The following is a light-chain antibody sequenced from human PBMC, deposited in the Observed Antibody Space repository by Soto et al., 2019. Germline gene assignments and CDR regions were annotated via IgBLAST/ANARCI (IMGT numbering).Light chain of an antibody. CDR2: EVI. J-gene: IGLJ2*01. V-gene: IGLV2-14*01. CDR3: SSYTSARGV. Sequence: QSALTQPASVSGSPGQSITISCTGTSSDVGGYNYVSWYQQLPGKAPKLIIYEVINRPSGVSNRFSGSKSGNTASLTISGLQAEDEADYYCSSYTSARGVFGGGTKVTVL. CDR1: SSDVGGYNY.